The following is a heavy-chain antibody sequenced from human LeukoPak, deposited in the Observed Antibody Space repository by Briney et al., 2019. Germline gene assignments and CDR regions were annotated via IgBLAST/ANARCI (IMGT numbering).Heavy chain of an antibody. CDR1: GFAFSSYW. CDR3: ARDCSSTSCYFWFDP. J-gene: IGHJ5*02. D-gene: IGHD2-2*01. CDR2: IKHGGSEK. V-gene: IGHV3-7*01. Sequence: GGSLRLSCVVSGFAFSSYWMSWVRQAPGKGLEWVADIKHGGSEKYYVAPEKGRFTISRDNAKNSLYLQMNSLRAEDTAVYYCARDCSSTSCYFWFDPWGQGTLVTVSS.